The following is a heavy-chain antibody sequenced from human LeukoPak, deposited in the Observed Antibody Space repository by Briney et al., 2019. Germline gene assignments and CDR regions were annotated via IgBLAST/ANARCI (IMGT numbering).Heavy chain of an antibody. CDR1: GFTFSSYG. D-gene: IGHD3-9*01. Sequence: QPGGSLRLSCAASGFTFSSYGISWVRQAPGKGLEWVSAISGSGGSTYYPDSVKGRFTISRDNSKNTLYLQMNSLRVEDTAVYYCANNYDILTGFDYWGQGTLVTVSS. V-gene: IGHV3-23*01. CDR3: ANNYDILTGFDY. CDR2: ISGSGGST. J-gene: IGHJ4*02.